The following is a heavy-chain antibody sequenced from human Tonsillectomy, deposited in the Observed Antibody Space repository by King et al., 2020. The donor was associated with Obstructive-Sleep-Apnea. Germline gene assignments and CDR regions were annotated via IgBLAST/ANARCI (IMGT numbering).Heavy chain of an antibody. V-gene: IGHV5-51*01. CDR3: ATQGDLLELRDDALDI. CDR2: SFPADSDT. CDR1: GYNFAINW. Sequence: QLVQSRAEVKKPGESLKISCKASGYNFAINWIGWVRQMPGKGLQWKGISFPADSDTRYSPAFQGRVTLSADKSIDTAYLQWSSLKASDTAMYYCATQGDLLELRDDALDIWGQGTMVTVSS. J-gene: IGHJ3*02. D-gene: IGHD1-7*01.